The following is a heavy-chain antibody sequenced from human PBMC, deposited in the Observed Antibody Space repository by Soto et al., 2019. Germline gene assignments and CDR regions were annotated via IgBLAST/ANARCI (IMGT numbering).Heavy chain of an antibody. Sequence: ASVKVSCKASGYTLTTYGISWVRQAPGQGLEWMAWFSPYNGNTNYAQKSLGRVTMATDTSTNTAYMELRRLTSDDTAVYYCAREGTSLSNTSCYYSGMDVWRQGSTVTVSS. V-gene: IGHV1-18*04. CDR1: GYTLTTYG. D-gene: IGHD3-10*01. CDR3: AREGTSLSNTSCYYSGMDV. CDR2: FSPYNGNT. J-gene: IGHJ6*02.